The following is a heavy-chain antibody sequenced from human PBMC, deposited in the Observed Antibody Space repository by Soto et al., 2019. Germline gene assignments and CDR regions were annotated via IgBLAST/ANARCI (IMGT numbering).Heavy chain of an antibody. V-gene: IGHV3-23*01. CDR1: GFTFSSYA. J-gene: IGHJ4*02. CDR3: AKAPDSRTGTTRFDD. Sequence: GGSLRLSCAASGFTFSSYAMSWVRQAPGKGLEWVSAISGSGVSTYYADSVKGRFTISRDNSKNTLYLQMDSLRAEDTAVFYCAKAPDSRTGTTRFDDWGQGTLVTVSS. D-gene: IGHD1-1*01. CDR2: ISGSGVST.